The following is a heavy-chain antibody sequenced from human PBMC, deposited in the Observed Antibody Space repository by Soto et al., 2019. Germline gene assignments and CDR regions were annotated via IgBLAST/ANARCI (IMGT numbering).Heavy chain of an antibody. Sequence: LRLSCAASGFTFSSYAMSWVRQAPGKGLEWVSAISGSGGSTYYADSVKGRFTISRDNSKNTLYLQMNSLRAEDTAVYYCAKIRSIYDSSGYLDYWGQGTLVTVSS. CDR1: GFTFSSYA. D-gene: IGHD3-22*01. V-gene: IGHV3-23*01. CDR2: ISGSGGST. J-gene: IGHJ4*02. CDR3: AKIRSIYDSSGYLDY.